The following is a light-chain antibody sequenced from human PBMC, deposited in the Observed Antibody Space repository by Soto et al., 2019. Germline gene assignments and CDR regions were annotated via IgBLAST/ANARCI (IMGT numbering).Light chain of an antibody. CDR2: AAS. J-gene: IGKJ4*01. Sequence: DIPMTQSPSSLSASVGDRVTITCRASQSISSYLNWYQQKPGKAPKLLIYAASSLQSGVPSRFSGSGSGTEFTLTISSLQPEDFATYYCQQSYSSPLFFGGGTKVEIE. V-gene: IGKV1-39*01. CDR1: QSISSY. CDR3: QQSYSSPLF.